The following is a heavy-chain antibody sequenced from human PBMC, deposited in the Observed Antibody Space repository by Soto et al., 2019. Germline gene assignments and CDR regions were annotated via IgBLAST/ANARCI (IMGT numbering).Heavy chain of an antibody. D-gene: IGHD2-2*01. CDR1: DGSVSSGSYY. CDR2: IYYNGNT. V-gene: IGHV4-30-4*08. J-gene: IGHJ5*02. CDR3: AKERGTSPLDP. Sequence: SETLSLTCTVSDGSVSSGSYYWNWIRQPPGKGLEWIGYIYYNGNTYYNPSLKSRVSISIDTSKNQFSLKLTSVTAADTALYYCAKERGTSPLDPWGQGTLVTVSS.